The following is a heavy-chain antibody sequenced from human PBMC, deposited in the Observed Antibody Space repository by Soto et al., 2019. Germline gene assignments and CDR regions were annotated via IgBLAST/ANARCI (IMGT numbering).Heavy chain of an antibody. CDR3: ARELLYGSGSRNFHYYGMDV. CDR2: IWFDGSKK. V-gene: IGHV3-33*01. J-gene: IGHJ6*02. Sequence: GGALRLSCAASGIKFSSYGMHWVRQAQGKGLEWVAVIWFDGSKKYYVDSVKGRFTISRDNSNNTLYLQMNSLRAEDTGVYYCARELLYGSGSRNFHYYGMDVWGQGTTVTVSS. D-gene: IGHD3-10*01. CDR1: GIKFSSYG.